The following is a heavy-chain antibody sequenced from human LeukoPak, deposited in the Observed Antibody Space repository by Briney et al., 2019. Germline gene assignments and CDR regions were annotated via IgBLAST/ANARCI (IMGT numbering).Heavy chain of an antibody. CDR3: AELGITMIGGV. Sequence: GGSLRLSCAASGFTFRSYEMNWVRQAPGKGLEWVSYISSSGTTIYYADSVKGRFTISRDNAKNSLYLQMNSLRAEDTAVYYCAELGITMIGGVWGKGTTVTVSS. D-gene: IGHD3-10*02. J-gene: IGHJ6*04. CDR2: ISSSGTTI. CDR1: GFTFRSYE. V-gene: IGHV3-48*03.